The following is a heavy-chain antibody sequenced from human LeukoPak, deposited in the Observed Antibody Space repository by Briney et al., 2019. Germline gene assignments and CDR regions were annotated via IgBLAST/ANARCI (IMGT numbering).Heavy chain of an antibody. J-gene: IGHJ4*02. Sequence: SETLSLTCSASGGSISGYYWNWIRQPAGKGLEWIGRIYTDGGTLYNPSLKSRVTMSVDTSENQFSLTLTSLTAADTAVYYCARPKVGATRGFDYWGQGTLVTVSS. V-gene: IGHV4-4*07. CDR2: IYTDGGT. D-gene: IGHD1-26*01. CDR3: ARPKVGATRGFDY. CDR1: GGSISGYY.